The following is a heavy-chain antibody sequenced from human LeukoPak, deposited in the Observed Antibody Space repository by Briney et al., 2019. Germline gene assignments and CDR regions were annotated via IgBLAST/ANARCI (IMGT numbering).Heavy chain of an antibody. CDR3: AREGYSYGYY. CDR2: INHSGST. CDR1: GGSFSGYY. Sequence: SETLSLTCAVYGGSFSGYYWSWIRQPPGKGLEWIGEINHSGSTNYNPSLKSRVTISVDTSKNQFSLKLSSVTAADTAMYYCAREGYSYGYYWGQGTLVTVSS. J-gene: IGHJ4*02. D-gene: IGHD5-18*01. V-gene: IGHV4-34*01.